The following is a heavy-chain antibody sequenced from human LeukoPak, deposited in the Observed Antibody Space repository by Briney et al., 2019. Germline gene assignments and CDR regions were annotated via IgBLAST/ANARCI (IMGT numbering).Heavy chain of an antibody. D-gene: IGHD3-22*01. Sequence: GGSLRLSCAASGFTFSSYAMSWVRQAPGKGLEWVLAISGSGGSTYYADSVKGRFTISRDNSKNTLYLQMNSLRAEDTAVYYCAKDQFTMIVVVPSYYFDYWGQGTLVTVSS. CDR3: AKDQFTMIVVVPSYYFDY. CDR2: ISGSGGST. V-gene: IGHV3-23*01. J-gene: IGHJ4*02. CDR1: GFTFSSYA.